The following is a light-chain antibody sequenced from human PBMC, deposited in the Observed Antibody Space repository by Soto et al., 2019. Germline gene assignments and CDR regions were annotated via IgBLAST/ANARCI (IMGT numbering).Light chain of an antibody. CDR1: SSDVGGYNY. V-gene: IGLV2-14*03. CDR2: DVT. J-gene: IGLJ2*01. CDR3: TSYTTRSPYVV. Sequence: QSVLTQPASVSGSPGQSITISCTGTSSDVGGYNYVSWYQHHPGKAPKLMIYDVTNRPSGVSNRFSGSKSGNTASLTISGLQAEDEADYYCTSYTTRSPYVVFGGGTKLTAL.